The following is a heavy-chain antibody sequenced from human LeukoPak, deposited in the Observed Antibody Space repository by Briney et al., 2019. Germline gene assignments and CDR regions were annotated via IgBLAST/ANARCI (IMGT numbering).Heavy chain of an antibody. CDR2: INPSGGST. J-gene: IGHJ4*02. CDR1: GYTFTSYY. D-gene: IGHD3-10*01. V-gene: IGHV1-46*01. Sequence: ASVKVSCKASGYTFTSYYMHWVRQAPGQGLEWMGIINPSGGSTSYAQKFQGRVTMTRGTSTSTVYMELSSLRSEDTAVYYCARDGTRAGTTVRGVISDFDYWGQGTLVTVSS. CDR3: ARDGTRAGTTVRGVISDFDY.